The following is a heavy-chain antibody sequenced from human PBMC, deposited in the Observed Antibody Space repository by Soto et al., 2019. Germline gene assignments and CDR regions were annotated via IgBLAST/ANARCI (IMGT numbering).Heavy chain of an antibody. D-gene: IGHD1-26*01. CDR2: ISWNSGSI. CDR3: AKDMSSYMGYYFDS. Sequence: EVQLVESGGGLVQPGRSLRLSYAASGFTFDNYAMHWVRQAPGKGLEWVSGISWNSGSIGYADSVKGRFTISRDNAKNSLYLQVNSLRAEDTALYYCAKDMSSYMGYYFDSWGQGTLVTVSS. J-gene: IGHJ4*02. V-gene: IGHV3-9*01. CDR1: GFTFDNYA.